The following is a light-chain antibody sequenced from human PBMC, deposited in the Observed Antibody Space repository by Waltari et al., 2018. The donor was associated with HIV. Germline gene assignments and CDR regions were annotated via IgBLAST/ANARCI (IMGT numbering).Light chain of an antibody. CDR3: GTWDGSLSGVV. V-gene: IGLV1-51*01. J-gene: IGLJ2*01. Sequence: QSVLTQPPSVSAAPGQKVTMSCSGTSSDIGTNYVSWYQHVPGMTPKLLIYDNNKRPSGIPDRFSGSKSGTSATLGSTGLQTGDEADYYCGTWDGSLSGVVFGGGTKLTVL. CDR1: SSDIGTNY. CDR2: DNN.